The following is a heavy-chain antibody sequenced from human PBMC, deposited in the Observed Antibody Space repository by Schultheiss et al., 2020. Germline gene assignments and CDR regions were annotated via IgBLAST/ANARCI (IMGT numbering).Heavy chain of an antibody. J-gene: IGHJ4*02. CDR3: ARSRGYSYGIDY. D-gene: IGHD5-18*01. V-gene: IGHV3-9*01. Sequence: GGSLRLSCAASGFTFDDYAMHWVRQAPGKGLEWVSGISWNSGSIGYADSVKGRFTISRDNAKNSLYLQMNSLRDEDTAVYYCARSRGYSYGIDYWGQGTLVTVSS. CDR2: ISWNSGSI. CDR1: GFTFDDYA.